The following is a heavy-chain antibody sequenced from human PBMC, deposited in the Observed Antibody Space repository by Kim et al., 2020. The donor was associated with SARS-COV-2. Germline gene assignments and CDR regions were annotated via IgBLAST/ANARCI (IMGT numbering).Heavy chain of an antibody. V-gene: IGHV3-21*01. Sequence: GGSLRLSCAASGFTFSSYSMNWVRQAPGKGLEWVSSISSSSSYIYYADSVKGRFTISRDNSKNSLYLQMNSLRAEDTAVYYCARAAAGSPGYYYGTVVWGHGATVTVS. D-gene: IGHD6-13*01. CDR3: ARAAAGSPGYYYGTVV. CDR1: GFTFSSYS. CDR2: ISSSSSYI. J-gene: IGHJ6*02.